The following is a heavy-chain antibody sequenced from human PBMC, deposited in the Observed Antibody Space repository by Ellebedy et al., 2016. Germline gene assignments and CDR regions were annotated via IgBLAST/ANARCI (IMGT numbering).Heavy chain of an antibody. D-gene: IGHD6-19*01. V-gene: IGHV4-59*01. J-gene: IGHJ3*01. CDR3: AKWNGGWYAFEV. Sequence: AGSLRLSCTVSGGSMGDYYWNWIRQSPGKGLEWIGFGHYSGATYYSSSLRSRVTVTVGASRNQFSLRLTSVTAADTAVYYCAKWNGGWYAFEVWGQGTMVTVSS. CDR1: GGSMGDYY. CDR2: GHYSGAT.